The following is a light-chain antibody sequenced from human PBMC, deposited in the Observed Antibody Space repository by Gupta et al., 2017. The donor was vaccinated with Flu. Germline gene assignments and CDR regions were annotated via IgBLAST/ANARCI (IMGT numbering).Light chain of an antibody. CDR3: HQRSNWQT. J-gene: IGKJ1*01. CDR2: DAS. Sequence: EPVLTQSPGTLSLSPGERATLSCRDSQSINNYIAWYQQKPGQAPRLLIYDASNRAAGTPTRFSGSGDGTDFTLTSSSLEPEDSAIYYCHQRSNWQTFGQGTKVEIK. V-gene: IGKV3-11*01. CDR1: QSINNY.